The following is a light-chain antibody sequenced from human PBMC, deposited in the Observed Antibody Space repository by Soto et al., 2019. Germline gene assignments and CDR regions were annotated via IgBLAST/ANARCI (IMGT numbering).Light chain of an antibody. Sequence: QSALTQPASVSGSPGQSITISCTGTSSDVGGYNYVSWYQQHPGKAPKLMIYEVSNRPSGVSNRFSGSKSGNTVSLTISGLQAEDEADYYCSSYTSSSTLFYVFGTGTKVTVL. CDR3: SSYTSSSTLFYV. CDR2: EVS. CDR1: SSDVGGYNY. V-gene: IGLV2-14*01. J-gene: IGLJ1*01.